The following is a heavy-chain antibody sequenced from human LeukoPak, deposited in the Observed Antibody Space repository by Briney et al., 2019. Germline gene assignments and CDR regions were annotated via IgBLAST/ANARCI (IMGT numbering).Heavy chain of an antibody. CDR1: GVTFDDYA. CDR2: FIWNSGRI. D-gene: IGHD6-13*01. Sequence: GGSLRLSGAASGVTFDDYAMHWARQAPGKGLEWVSGFIWNSGRIGYADSVKGRFTISRDNAKNSLYLQMNSLRPEDTALYYCVEEKAGSPFFDYWGQGTLVTVSS. J-gene: IGHJ4*02. V-gene: IGHV3-9*01. CDR3: VEEKAGSPFFDY.